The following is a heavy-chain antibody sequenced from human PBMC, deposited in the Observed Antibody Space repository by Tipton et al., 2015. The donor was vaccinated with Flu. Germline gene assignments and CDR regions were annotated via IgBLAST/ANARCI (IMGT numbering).Heavy chain of an antibody. Sequence: TLSLTCTVSGGSTSSYYWNWIRQSAGKGLEWIGRIQSTGRTNYNPSLRSRVTMSLDASKNQVSLKLTSVTAADTAVYFCARGGYNYAIYWFDPWGQGTLVSVSS. J-gene: IGHJ5*02. V-gene: IGHV4-4*07. CDR2: IQSTGRT. CDR1: GGSTSSYY. D-gene: IGHD5-24*01. CDR3: ARGGYNYAIYWFDP.